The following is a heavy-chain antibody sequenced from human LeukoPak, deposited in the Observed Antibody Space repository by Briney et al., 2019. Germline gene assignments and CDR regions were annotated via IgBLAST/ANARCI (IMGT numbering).Heavy chain of an antibody. J-gene: IGHJ4*02. CDR2: ISSSGSTR. CDR3: ARDLSGVTGYTYGRGTDY. D-gene: IGHD5-18*01. CDR1: GFTFSSYG. V-gene: IGHV3-48*04. Sequence: PGGSLRLSCAASGFTFSSYGMHWVRQAPGKGLEGVSYISSSGSTRYYADSVKGRFTISRDNAKTSLYLQMNSLRAEDTAVYYCARDLSGVTGYTYGRGTDYWGQGTLVTVSS.